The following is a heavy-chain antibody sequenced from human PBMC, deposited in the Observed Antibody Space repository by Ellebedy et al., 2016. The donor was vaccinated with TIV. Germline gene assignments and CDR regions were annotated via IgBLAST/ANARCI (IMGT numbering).Heavy chain of an antibody. Sequence: SETLSLTCSVSGGSITNYYWIWIRQPPGKGLEWIGFIHYSGSTNSNPSLKSRVTISIDTSKNQFSLKLSSVTAADTAVYYCARHTIFGVDFWGQGTLVTVSS. V-gene: IGHV4-59*01. J-gene: IGHJ4*02. CDR2: IHYSGST. CDR3: ARHTIFGVDF. CDR1: GGSITNYY. D-gene: IGHD3-3*01.